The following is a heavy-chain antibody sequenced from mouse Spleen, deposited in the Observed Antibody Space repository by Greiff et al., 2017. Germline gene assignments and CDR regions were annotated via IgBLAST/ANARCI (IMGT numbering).Heavy chain of an antibody. CDR2: ISSGGSYT. CDR1: GFTFSSYA. D-gene: IGHD1-3*01. J-gene: IGHJ2*01. V-gene: IGHV5-9-1*01. Sequence: EVMLVESGGGLVKPGGSLKLSCAASGFTFSSYAMSWVRQTPEKRLEWVATISSGGSYTYYPDSVKGRFTISRDNAKNTLYLQMSSLRSEDTAMYYCARHEKYYFDYWGQGTTLTVSS. CDR3: ARHEKYYFDY.